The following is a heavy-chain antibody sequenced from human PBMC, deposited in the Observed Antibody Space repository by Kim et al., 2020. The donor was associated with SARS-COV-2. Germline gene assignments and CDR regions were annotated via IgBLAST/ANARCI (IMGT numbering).Heavy chain of an antibody. V-gene: IGHV1-69*01. J-gene: IGHJ6*03. Sequence: AQKFQGRVTITADESTSTAYMELSSLRSEDTAVYYCARDNKGGIYYYMDVWGKGTMVTVSS. D-gene: IGHD3-16*01. CDR3: ARDNKGGIYYYMDV.